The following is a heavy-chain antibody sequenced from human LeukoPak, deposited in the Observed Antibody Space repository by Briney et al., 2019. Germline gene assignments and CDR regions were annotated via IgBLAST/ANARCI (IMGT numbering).Heavy chain of an antibody. CDR1: GFTFSNFG. D-gene: IGHD5-24*01. CDR3: AKGGDRGSYYFDF. V-gene: IGHV3-30*02. J-gene: IGHJ4*02. Sequence: GGSLRLSCAASGFTFSNFGMHWVRQAPGKGPEWVAFIRFDGSNKYYRDSVKGRFTISRDTSKNTVYLQMNSLRAEDTAVYYCAKGGDRGSYYFDFWGQGTLVTVSS. CDR2: IRFDGSNK.